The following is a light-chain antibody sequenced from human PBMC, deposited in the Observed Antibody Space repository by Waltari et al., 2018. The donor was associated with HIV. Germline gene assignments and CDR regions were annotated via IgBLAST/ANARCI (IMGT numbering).Light chain of an antibody. CDR2: DVN. CDR1: TADIAGHHH. CDR3: GSYSSTTGHVV. V-gene: IGLV2-14*03. J-gene: IGLJ2*01. Sequence: QSGLAQPASVSGSLGETIAIVCTGSTADIAGHHHVSWYQQYPGKPPKLLIYDVNHRPSGISDRFSGSRSGNTASLTISGLLTDDESDYFCGSYSSTTGHVVFGGGTRVTVL.